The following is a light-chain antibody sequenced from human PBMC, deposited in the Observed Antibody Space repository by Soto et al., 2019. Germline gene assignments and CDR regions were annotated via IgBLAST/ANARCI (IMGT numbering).Light chain of an antibody. Sequence: AIRMTQSPSSLSASTGDRVTITCRASQGISSYLAWYQQKPGKAPKLLIYAASTLQSGVPSRFSGSGSGTDFTLTISCLQFEYFATYYCQQYYSYGTFGQGTKVDIK. J-gene: IGKJ1*01. CDR3: QQYYSYGT. CDR2: AAS. V-gene: IGKV1-8*01. CDR1: QGISSY.